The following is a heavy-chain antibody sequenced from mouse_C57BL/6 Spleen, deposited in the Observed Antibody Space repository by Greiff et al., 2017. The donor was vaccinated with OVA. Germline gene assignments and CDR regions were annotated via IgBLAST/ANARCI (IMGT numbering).Heavy chain of an antibody. CDR1: GYTFTDYE. J-gene: IGHJ3*01. V-gene: IGHV1-15*01. Sequence: QVQLKESGAELVRPGASVTLSCKASGYTFTDYEMHWVQQTPVHGLEWIGAIDPETGGTAYNQTFKGKAILTADKSSSTAYMELRSLTSEDSAVYYCTRSAQAPFACWGKGALVTVA. CDR2: IDPETGGT. D-gene: IGHD3-2*02. CDR3: TRSAQAPFAC.